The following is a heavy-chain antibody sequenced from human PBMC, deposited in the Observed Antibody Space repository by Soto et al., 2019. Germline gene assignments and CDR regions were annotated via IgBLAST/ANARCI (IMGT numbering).Heavy chain of an antibody. Sequence: EVQLVESGGGLVKPGGSLRLSCAASGFTFSNAWMNWVRQAPGKGLEWVGRIKSKTDGGTTDYAAPVKGRFTISRDDSKNTLYLQMNSLKTEDTAVYYCTTGVGVEPYYYYGMDVWGQGTTVTVSS. J-gene: IGHJ6*02. CDR3: TTGVGVEPYYYYGMDV. D-gene: IGHD3-3*01. V-gene: IGHV3-15*07. CDR2: IKSKTDGGTT. CDR1: GFTFSNAW.